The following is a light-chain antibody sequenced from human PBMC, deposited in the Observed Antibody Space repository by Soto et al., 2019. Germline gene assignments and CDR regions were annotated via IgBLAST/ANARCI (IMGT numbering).Light chain of an antibody. CDR3: MQATHFPLT. J-gene: IGKJ4*01. V-gene: IGKV2-24*01. Sequence: DVVLTQTPLSSPVTLGQPASISCRSSHSLVHSDGNNYLSWLQQMPGQPPRLRIYEISNRFSGVPDRFSGSGAGTDFTLTISRVEAEDVGVYYCMQATHFPLTFGEGTKVEIK. CDR1: HSLVHSDGNNY. CDR2: EIS.